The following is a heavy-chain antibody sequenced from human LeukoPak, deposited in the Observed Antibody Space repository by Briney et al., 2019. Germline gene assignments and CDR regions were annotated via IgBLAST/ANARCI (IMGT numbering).Heavy chain of an antibody. D-gene: IGHD1-26*01. Sequence: SETLSLTCTVSGGSISSYYWSWIRQPPGKGLEWIGYIYYSGSTNYNPSLKSRVTISVDTSKNQFSLKLSSVTAADTAVYYCARDAEDGGSFDYWGQGTLVTVSS. CDR1: GGSISSYY. CDR2: IYYSGST. CDR3: ARDAEDGGSFDY. J-gene: IGHJ4*02. V-gene: IGHV4-59*01.